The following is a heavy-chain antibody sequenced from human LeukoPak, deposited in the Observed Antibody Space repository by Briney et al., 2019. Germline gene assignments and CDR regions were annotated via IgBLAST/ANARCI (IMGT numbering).Heavy chain of an antibody. D-gene: IGHD3-10*01. Sequence: EESLIISSKNSGYSFTSYWSCCVRPIREKVLELMGIYYLGGSDSKSTLSFQGQVTISADKSISTAYLQWSSLKASDTAMYYCARVNLEYYYASGRLIKYYYYYMDVWGKGTTVTISS. J-gene: IGHJ6*03. CDR1: GYSFTSYW. CDR3: ARVNLEYYYASGRLIKYYYYYMDV. CDR2: YYLGGSDS. V-gene: IGHV5-51*01.